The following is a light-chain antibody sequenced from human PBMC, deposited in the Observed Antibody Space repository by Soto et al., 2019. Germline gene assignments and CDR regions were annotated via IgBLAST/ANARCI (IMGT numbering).Light chain of an antibody. CDR2: AAS. CDR3: QQSYSTPDT. CDR1: QSISSY. V-gene: IGKV1-39*01. Sequence: DIQMTQSPSSLSASVGDRVTITCRASQSISSYLNWFQQKPGKAPKVLIYAASSLQSGVPSRFSGSGSGTDFTLTISSLQPEDFATYYCQQSYSTPDTFDQGTKLEIK. J-gene: IGKJ2*01.